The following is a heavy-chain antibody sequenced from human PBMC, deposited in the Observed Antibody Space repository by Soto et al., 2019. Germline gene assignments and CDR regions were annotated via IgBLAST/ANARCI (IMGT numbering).Heavy chain of an antibody. CDR3: ASGGLRYFDWSNDAFDI. CDR2: ISSSGSTI. CDR1: GFTFSDYY. J-gene: IGHJ3*02. D-gene: IGHD3-9*01. V-gene: IGHV3-11*01. Sequence: PGGSLRLACAASGFTFSDYYMSWLRQAPGKGLEWVSYISSSGSTIYYADSVKGRFTISRDNAKNSLYLQMNSLRAEDTAVYYCASGGLRYFDWSNDAFDIWGQGTMVTVSS.